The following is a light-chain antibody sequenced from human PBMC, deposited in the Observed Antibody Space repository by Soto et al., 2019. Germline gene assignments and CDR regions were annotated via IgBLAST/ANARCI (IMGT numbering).Light chain of an antibody. CDR2: DAS. V-gene: IGKV3-11*01. CDR1: QSVGSY. CDR3: QQRTIWPT. J-gene: IGKJ1*01. Sequence: EIVLTQSRATLSLSPGERATLSCRASQSVGSYLVWYQQKPGQAPRLLIYDASNRATGIPARFSGSGSGTDFTLTISSLEPEDFAVYYCQQRTIWPTFGQGTKVEIK.